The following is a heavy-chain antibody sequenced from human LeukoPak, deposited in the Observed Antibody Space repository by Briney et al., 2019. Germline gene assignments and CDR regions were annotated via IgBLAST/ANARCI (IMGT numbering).Heavy chain of an antibody. D-gene: IGHD5-18*01. Sequence: GGSLRLSCEGSGFTFDDYGMTWVRQGPGKGLEWVSGIDWNGGRTGYADSVKGRFTISRDNAKNSLYLQMNSLRAEDTALYYCARGWIQLWSNWFDTWGQGTLVTVSS. CDR3: ARGWIQLWSNWFDT. CDR1: GFTFDDYG. CDR2: IDWNGGRT. J-gene: IGHJ5*02. V-gene: IGHV3-20*04.